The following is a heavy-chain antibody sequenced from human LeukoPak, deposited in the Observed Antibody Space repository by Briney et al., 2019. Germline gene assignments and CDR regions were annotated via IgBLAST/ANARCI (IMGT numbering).Heavy chain of an antibody. Sequence: WIRQPPGKGLEWVGFIRSKTYDGTTEYAASVKGRFTISRDDSKRIAYLQMNSLKTDDTAVYYCTRVWLQYFDYRGQGTLITVSS. J-gene: IGHJ4*02. D-gene: IGHD5-24*01. V-gene: IGHV3-49*02. CDR2: IRSKTYDGTT. CDR3: TRVWLQYFDY.